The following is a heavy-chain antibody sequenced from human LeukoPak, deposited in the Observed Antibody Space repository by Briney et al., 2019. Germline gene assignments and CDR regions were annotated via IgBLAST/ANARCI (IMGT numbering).Heavy chain of an antibody. CDR2: ISGSGGDT. CDR3: TKKYSGLHPFGY. V-gene: IGHV3-23*01. J-gene: IGHJ4*02. CDR1: GFTFSSYA. Sequence: GGSLRLSCAASGFTFSSYAMSWVRQAPGKGLEWVSGISGSGGDTPYADSVKGRFTISRDNSKNTLYLQMNSLRAEDTAVYYCTKKYSGLHPFGYWGQGTLVTVSS. D-gene: IGHD2-15*01.